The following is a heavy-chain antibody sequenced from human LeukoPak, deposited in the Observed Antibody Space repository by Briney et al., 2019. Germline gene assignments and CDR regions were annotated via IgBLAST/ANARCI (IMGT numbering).Heavy chain of an antibody. V-gene: IGHV4-34*01. CDR2: INHSGST. Sequence: SETLSLTCAVYGGSFSGYYWSWIRQPPGKGLEWIGEINHSGSTNYNPSLKSRVTISVDTSKNQFSLKPSSVTAADTAVYYCARGETGYSSSWYGYWGQGTLVTVSS. D-gene: IGHD6-13*01. CDR1: GGSFSGYY. J-gene: IGHJ4*02. CDR3: ARGETGYSSSWYGY.